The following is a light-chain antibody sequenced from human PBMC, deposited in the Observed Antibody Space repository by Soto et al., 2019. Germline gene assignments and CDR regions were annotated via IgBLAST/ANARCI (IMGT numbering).Light chain of an antibody. CDR2: DAS. Sequence: IQMTQSPSTLSASVGDRVTITCRASQSISSWLAWYQQKPGKAPKLLIYDASSLESGVPSRFSGSGSGTEFTLTISRLQPDDFATYYCQQYNSYWTFGQGTKVEIK. V-gene: IGKV1-5*01. J-gene: IGKJ1*01. CDR1: QSISSW. CDR3: QQYNSYWT.